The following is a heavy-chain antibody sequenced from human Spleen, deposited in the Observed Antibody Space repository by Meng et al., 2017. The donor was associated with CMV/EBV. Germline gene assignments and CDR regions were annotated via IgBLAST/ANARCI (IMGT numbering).Heavy chain of an antibody. J-gene: IGHJ3*02. Sequence: ESLKISCTVSGGSINNNYWSWIRQPPGKGLEWIGCLYYSGSTNYNPSLKSRVTISVVTSKNQFSLKLSSLTAADTATYYCARDSTMVVGKSAFDIWGQGTMVTVSS. CDR2: LYYSGST. D-gene: IGHD3-22*01. V-gene: IGHV4-59*01. CDR1: GGSINNNY. CDR3: ARDSTMVVGKSAFDI.